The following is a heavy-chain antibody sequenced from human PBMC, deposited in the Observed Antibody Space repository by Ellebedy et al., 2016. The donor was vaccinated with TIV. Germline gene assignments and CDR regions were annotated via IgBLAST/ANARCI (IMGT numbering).Heavy chain of an antibody. CDR3: ARDRCSTSCYDY. J-gene: IGHJ4*02. Sequence: AASVKVSCKASGGTFSSYAISWVRQAPGQGLEWMGIINPSGGSTSYAQKFQGRVTMTRDTSTSTVYMELSSLRSEDTAVYYCARDRCSTSCYDYWGQGTLVTVSS. D-gene: IGHD2-2*01. CDR2: INPSGGST. CDR1: GGTFSSYA. V-gene: IGHV1-46*01.